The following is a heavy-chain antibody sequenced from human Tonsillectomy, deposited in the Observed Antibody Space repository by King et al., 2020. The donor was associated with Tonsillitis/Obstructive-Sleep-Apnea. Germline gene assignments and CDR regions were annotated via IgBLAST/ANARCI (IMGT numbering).Heavy chain of an antibody. J-gene: IGHJ4*02. V-gene: IGHV4-31*03. D-gene: IGHD3-22*01. CDR1: GGSISSGGYY. CDR3: ARSRYYYDSSGLAPFDY. CDR2: IYYSGST. Sequence: QLQESGPGLVKPSQTLSLTCTVSGGSISSGGYYWSWIRQHPGKGLEWIGYIYYSGSTYYNPSLKSRVTISVDTSKNQLSLKLSSVTAADTAVYYCARSRYYYDSSGLAPFDYWGQGTLVTVSS.